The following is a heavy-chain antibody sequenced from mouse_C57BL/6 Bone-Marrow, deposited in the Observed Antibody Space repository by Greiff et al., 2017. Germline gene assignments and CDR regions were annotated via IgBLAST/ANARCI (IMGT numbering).Heavy chain of an antibody. CDR1: GYTFTSYW. Sequence: VQLQQPGAELVTPGASVQMSCKASGYTFTSYWITWVTQRPGQGLEWIGYIYPGSGSTNYNEKFKSKATLTVDTSSSTAYMQLSSLTSEDSAVYYCAREGLWLRLLWYFDGWGTGTTVTVSS. J-gene: IGHJ1*03. D-gene: IGHD2-2*01. CDR3: AREGLWLRLLWYFDG. V-gene: IGHV1-55*01. CDR2: IYPGSGST.